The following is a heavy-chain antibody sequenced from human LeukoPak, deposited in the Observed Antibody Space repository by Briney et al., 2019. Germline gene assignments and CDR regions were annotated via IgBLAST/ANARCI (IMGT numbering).Heavy chain of an antibody. J-gene: IGHJ6*03. CDR1: GFTLSSYW. D-gene: IGHD3-16*02. CDR3: AKESIVYYYYYMDV. V-gene: IGHV3-74*01. CDR2: INSDGSRT. Sequence: GGSLRLSCAASGFTLSSYWMHWVRQAPGKGLVWVSRINSDGSRTSYADSVKGRFTISRDNAKNTLYLQMNGLRAEDTAVYYCAKESIVYYYYYMDVWGKGTTVTVSS.